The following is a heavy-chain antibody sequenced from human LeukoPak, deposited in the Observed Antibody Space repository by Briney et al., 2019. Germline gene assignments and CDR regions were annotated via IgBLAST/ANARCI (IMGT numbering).Heavy chain of an antibody. D-gene: IGHD3-10*01. CDR3: ARDRHYYGSGSYNWFDP. V-gene: IGHV3-23*01. CDR2: ISGNGAST. Sequence: PGASLRLSCAASGFTFSSYVMSWVRQAPGKGLEWVSGISGNGASTYYADSVKGRFTISRDNSKNTLYLQMNSLRAEDTAVYYCARDRHYYGSGSYNWFDPWGQGTLVTVSS. CDR1: GFTFSSYV. J-gene: IGHJ5*02.